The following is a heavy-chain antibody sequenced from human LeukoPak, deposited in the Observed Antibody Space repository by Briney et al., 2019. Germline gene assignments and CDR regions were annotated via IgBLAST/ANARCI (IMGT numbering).Heavy chain of an antibody. CDR3: ASSSLPYYDFWSGYYRPEGDAFDI. CDR1: GYTFTSYD. V-gene: IGHV7-4-1*02. CDR2: INTNTGNP. J-gene: IGHJ3*02. Sequence: ASVKVSCKASGYTFTSYDINWVRQATGQGLEWMGWINTNTGNPTYAQGFTGRFVFSLDTSVSTAYLQISSLKAEDTAVYYCASSSLPYYDFWSGYYRPEGDAFDIWGQGTMVTVSS. D-gene: IGHD3-3*01.